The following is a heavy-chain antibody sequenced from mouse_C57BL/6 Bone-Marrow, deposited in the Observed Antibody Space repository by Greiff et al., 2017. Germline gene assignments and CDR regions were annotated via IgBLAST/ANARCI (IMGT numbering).Heavy chain of an antibody. D-gene: IGHD2-3*01. CDR1: GYAFSSYW. Sequence: QVQLQQSGAELVKPGASVKISCKASGYAFSSYWMNWVKQRPGKGLEWIGQMYPGDGDTNYNGKFKGKATLTADKSSSTAYMQLSSLTSEDSAVYFCARGGYYSYYAMDYWGQGTSVTVSS. V-gene: IGHV1-80*01. CDR3: ARGGYYSYYAMDY. J-gene: IGHJ4*01. CDR2: MYPGDGDT.